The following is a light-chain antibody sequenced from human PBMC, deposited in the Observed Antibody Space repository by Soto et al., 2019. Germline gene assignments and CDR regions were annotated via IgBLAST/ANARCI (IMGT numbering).Light chain of an antibody. Sequence: EIVLTQSPGTLSLSPGERATLSCRASQSVSTNHLAWFQQKPGQAPRLLIYATSTRATGIPDRFSGSGSGTDFTLTITRLEPEDFAVYYCQQYDSSPRTFGQGTKVDIK. CDR3: QQYDSSPRT. CDR2: ATS. V-gene: IGKV3-20*01. CDR1: QSVSTNH. J-gene: IGKJ1*01.